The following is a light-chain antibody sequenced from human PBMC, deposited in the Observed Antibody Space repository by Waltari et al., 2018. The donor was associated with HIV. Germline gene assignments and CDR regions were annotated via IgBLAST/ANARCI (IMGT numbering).Light chain of an antibody. Sequence: QSALTQPRSVSGSPGQSVTISCSGTSSDVGGYNYVSWYQQHPGKAPKLMIYDVTERPSGFPYRFSCSKSGNTASLTISGLQAGDDADYCCCSYAGRYTWVFGGGTELTVL. CDR2: DVT. CDR1: SSDVGGYNY. V-gene: IGLV2-11*01. J-gene: IGLJ3*02. CDR3: CSYAGRYTWV.